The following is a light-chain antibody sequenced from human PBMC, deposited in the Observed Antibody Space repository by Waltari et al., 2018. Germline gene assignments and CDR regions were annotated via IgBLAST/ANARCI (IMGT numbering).Light chain of an antibody. CDR1: QSISSW. CDR2: KAS. J-gene: IGKJ1*01. V-gene: IGKV1-5*03. Sequence: DIQMTQSPSTLSASVGDRVTITCRASQSISSWLAWYQQKPGKVPKLLIYKASSLASGVPSRFSGSGSGTEFTLTISSLQPDDFATYYCQQYNSYSWTFGQGTK. CDR3: QQYNSYSWT.